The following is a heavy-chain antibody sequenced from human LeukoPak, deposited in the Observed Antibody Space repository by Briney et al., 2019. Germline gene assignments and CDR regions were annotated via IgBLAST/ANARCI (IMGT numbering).Heavy chain of an antibody. J-gene: IGHJ4*02. D-gene: IGHD3-22*01. V-gene: IGHV3-23*01. CDR2: ISGSGDAT. CDR3: ARVLSIGFHYDY. CDR1: GFTFSSLA. Sequence: GGSLRLSCTASGFTFSSLAMHWVRQAPGKGLEWVSGISGSGDATYYADSVRGRFTVSRDNSKNTLYLQMSSLRAEDTTLYFCARVLSIGFHYDYWGPGTLVTVSS.